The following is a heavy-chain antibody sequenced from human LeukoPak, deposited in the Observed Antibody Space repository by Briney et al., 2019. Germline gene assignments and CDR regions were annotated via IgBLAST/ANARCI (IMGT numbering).Heavy chain of an antibody. J-gene: IGHJ4*02. Sequence: GGSLRLSCAASGFSFSRFAMSWVRQAPGKGLEWVSSISLSGDSIYHADSVKGRFTTSRDNSKSTLYLQMTNLRAEDSAVYFCAKDDQVIVYFCFESWGQGTLVTVSS. CDR1: GFSFSRFA. CDR2: ISLSGDSI. D-gene: IGHD2-21*01. CDR3: AKDDQVIVYFCFES. V-gene: IGHV3-23*01.